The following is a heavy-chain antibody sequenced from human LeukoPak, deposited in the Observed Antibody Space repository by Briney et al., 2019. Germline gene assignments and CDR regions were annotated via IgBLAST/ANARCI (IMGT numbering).Heavy chain of an antibody. CDR1: GFTFRSYA. CDR3: AKTQGYYDA. CDR2: ISGSGGST. D-gene: IGHD2-15*01. J-gene: IGHJ5*02. Sequence: PGGSLRLSCAASGFTFRSYAMSWVRQAPGKGLEWVSGISGSGGSTYYADSVKGRFTVSRDNSKNTLYLQMNSLRADDTAVYYCAKTQGYYDAWGQGALVTVSS. V-gene: IGHV3-23*01.